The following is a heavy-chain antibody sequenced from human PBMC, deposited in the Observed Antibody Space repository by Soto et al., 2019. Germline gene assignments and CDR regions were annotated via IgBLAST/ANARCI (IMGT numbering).Heavy chain of an antibody. Sequence: ASVKVSCKASGYTFTSHGIGWVRQAPGQGLEWMGWISAYNSNTNYAQKLQGRVTMTTDTSTSTAYMELRSLRSDDTAGYYCAGRNYDRRDPFDIWGQGTMVTVSS. D-gene: IGHD3-22*01. CDR2: ISAYNSNT. V-gene: IGHV1-18*04. J-gene: IGHJ3*02. CDR3: AGRNYDRRDPFDI. CDR1: GYTFTSHG.